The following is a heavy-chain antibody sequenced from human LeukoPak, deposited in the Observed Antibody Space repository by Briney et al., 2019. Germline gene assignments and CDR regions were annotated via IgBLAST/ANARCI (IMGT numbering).Heavy chain of an antibody. J-gene: IGHJ4*02. CDR3: ATKSVHGYFFDY. V-gene: IGHV1-24*01. CDR1: GYTLTELS. D-gene: IGHD5/OR15-5a*01. CDR2: FDPEDGKT. Sequence: ASVKVSCKVSGYTLTELSMHWVRQAPGKGLEWMGGFDPEDGKTIFAQKFVDRVTVTEDTSTDTAYMELSGLRSEDTADYYCATKSVHGYFFDYWGQGTLVTVSS.